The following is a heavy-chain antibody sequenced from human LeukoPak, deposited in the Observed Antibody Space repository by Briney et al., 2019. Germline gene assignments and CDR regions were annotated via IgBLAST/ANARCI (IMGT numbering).Heavy chain of an antibody. D-gene: IGHD3-3*01. J-gene: IGHJ4*02. V-gene: IGHV3-23*01. CDR3: AKDIEEWSQGFFDY. Sequence: HPGGSLRLSCAASGLRFTSYAMSWVRQAPGKGLEWVSTLTGRGGTTYLADSVKGRFTISRDNSKNTVYLQMNNLRAEDTAVYYCAKDIEEWSQGFFDYWGQGTLVTVSS. CDR2: LTGRGGTT. CDR1: GLRFTSYA.